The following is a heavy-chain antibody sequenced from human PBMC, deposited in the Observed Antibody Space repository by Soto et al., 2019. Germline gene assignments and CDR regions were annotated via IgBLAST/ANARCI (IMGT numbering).Heavy chain of an antibody. CDR1: GDTFSSYS. V-gene: IGHV1-69*10. Sequence: ASVKVSCKASGDTFSSYSISWVRQAPGQGLEWMGGIIPILGIANYAQKFQGRVTITADTSTSTAYMELSSLRSEDTAVYYCARDLLGDHYYYYGMDVWGQGTTVTVSS. CDR3: ARDLLGDHYYYYGMDV. D-gene: IGHD4-17*01. CDR2: IIPILGIA. J-gene: IGHJ6*02.